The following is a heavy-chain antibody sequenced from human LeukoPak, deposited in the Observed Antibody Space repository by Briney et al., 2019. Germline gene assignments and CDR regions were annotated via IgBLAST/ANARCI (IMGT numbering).Heavy chain of an antibody. J-gene: IGHJ4*02. CDR1: GNYW. CDR3: VSFYETY. D-gene: IGHD2-2*01. Sequence: GGSLRLSCAASGNYWMHWVRQAPGKGLVWVSNINSDGSWTSYADSVKGRFTISKANAKNTVYLQMNNLRAEDTAVYYCVSFYETYWGRGTLVTVSS. V-gene: IGHV3-74*01. CDR2: INSDGSWT.